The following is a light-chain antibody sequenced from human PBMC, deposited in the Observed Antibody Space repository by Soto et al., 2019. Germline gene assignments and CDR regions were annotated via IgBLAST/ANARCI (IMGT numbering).Light chain of an antibody. CDR2: KAS. V-gene: IGKV1-5*03. Sequence: DIQMTQSPSTLSASVGDRVTITCRASQSISSWLAWYQQKPGKAPKLLIYKASSLDSGVPSRFSGSGSETEFTLTISSLQPDDFATYYCQQYNSYSITFGQGTRLEIK. J-gene: IGKJ5*01. CDR1: QSISSW. CDR3: QQYNSYSIT.